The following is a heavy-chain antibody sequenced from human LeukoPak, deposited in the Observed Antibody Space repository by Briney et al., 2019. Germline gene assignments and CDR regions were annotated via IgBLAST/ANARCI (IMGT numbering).Heavy chain of an antibody. CDR2: IHASGPT. D-gene: IGHD6-6*01. CDR3: ARHDAGIAARPFDN. J-gene: IGHJ4*02. CDR1: GGSISTYY. Sequence: SETLSLTCTVAGGSISTYYWSWIRRPPGKVLGWIAYIHASGPTNYNPSLKSRITISVDTSKNQFSLKLSSVTAADPAVYYCARHDAGIAARPFDNWGQGTLVTVSS. V-gene: IGHV4-4*09.